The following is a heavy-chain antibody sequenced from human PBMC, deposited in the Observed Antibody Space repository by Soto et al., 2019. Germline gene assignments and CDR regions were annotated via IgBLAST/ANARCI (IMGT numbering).Heavy chain of an antibody. CDR3: ARGSGIVALPGELEDVNYDY. CDR2: IDESGST. V-gene: IGHV4-34*01. CDR1: GQSFSGHS. J-gene: IGHJ4*02. D-gene: IGHD1-1*01. Sequence: QVQLQQWGAGLVKPSETLSLSCAVYGQSFSGHSWAWIRQSPGKGLEGIGEIDESGSTYYNPSLKTRVTISADTSKNQFSLKLSSVSAAATAVYFCARGSGIVALPGELEDVNYDYWGQGTLVNVSS.